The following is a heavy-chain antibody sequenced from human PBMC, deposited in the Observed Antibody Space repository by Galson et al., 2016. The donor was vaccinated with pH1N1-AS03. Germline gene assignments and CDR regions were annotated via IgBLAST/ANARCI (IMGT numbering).Heavy chain of an antibody. D-gene: IGHD3-3*01. V-gene: IGHV4-59*01. J-gene: IGHJ4*02. CDR3: ARLYDVWSGYLSFDY. CDR1: GGSITINY. CDR2: ISYGGFT. Sequence: SETLSLTCTVSGGSITINYWIWIRQHPGKGLEWIGYISYGGFTNHNPSRKSRVTISVDTSKNQFSLKLSSVTAADTAVYFCARLYDVWSGYLSFDYRGQGPLVTVSS.